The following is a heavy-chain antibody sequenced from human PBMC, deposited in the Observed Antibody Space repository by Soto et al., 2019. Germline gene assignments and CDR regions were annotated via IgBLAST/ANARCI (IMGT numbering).Heavy chain of an antibody. D-gene: IGHD2-15*01. CDR2: ISSSSSYI. Sequence: GGSLRLSCAASGFTFSSYSMNWVRQAPGKGLEWVSSISSSSSYIYYADSVKGRFTISRDNAKNSLYLQMNSLRAEDTAVYYCASATLAPDYFDSWGQGTLVTVPQ. J-gene: IGHJ4*02. V-gene: IGHV3-21*01. CDR1: GFTFSSYS. CDR3: ASATLAPDYFDS.